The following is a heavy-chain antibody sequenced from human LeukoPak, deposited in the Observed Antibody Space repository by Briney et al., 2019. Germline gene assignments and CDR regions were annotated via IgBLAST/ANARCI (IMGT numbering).Heavy chain of an antibody. CDR1: GGPISGSVYY. D-gene: IGHD4-23*01. V-gene: IGHV4-61*02. CDR3: ARDKINYGGSVVGAFDI. CDR2: IYASWST. Sequence: SQTLSLTCTVSGGPISGSVYYWSWIRQPAGKGLEWIGRIYASWSTNYNPSLKSRVTISMDTSKNQFSLRLRSVTAADTAMYYCARDKINYGGSVVGAFDIWGQGAMVTVSS. J-gene: IGHJ3*02.